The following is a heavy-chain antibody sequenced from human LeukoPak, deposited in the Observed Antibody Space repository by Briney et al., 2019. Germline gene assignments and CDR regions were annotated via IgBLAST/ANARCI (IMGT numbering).Heavy chain of an antibody. V-gene: IGHV3-23*01. CDR2: ISGNGDRT. CDR1: GFRFRYYA. J-gene: IGHJ4*02. CDR3: ARDVRGGSDSPDF. Sequence: GGSLRLSCVASGFRFRYYAMSWVRQAPGKGLEYVSGISGNGDRTFYADSVKGRFTISRDNSKNTLFLQMSGLRSEDTAVYFCARDVRGGSDSPDFWGQGILVTVSS. D-gene: IGHD1-26*01.